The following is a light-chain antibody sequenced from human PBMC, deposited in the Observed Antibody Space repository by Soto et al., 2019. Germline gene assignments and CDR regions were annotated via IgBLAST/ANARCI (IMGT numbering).Light chain of an antibody. Sequence: QSVLTQPPSASGTPGQRVTISCSGSSSNIGSNTVNWYQQLPGTAPKLLIYSNNQRPSGVPDRFSGSKSGTSASLAISGLQSEDEGDYYCAAWDDSLNGPNWVFGAGTKLTVL. J-gene: IGLJ3*02. CDR3: AAWDDSLNGPNWV. CDR2: SNN. CDR1: SSNIGSNT. V-gene: IGLV1-44*01.